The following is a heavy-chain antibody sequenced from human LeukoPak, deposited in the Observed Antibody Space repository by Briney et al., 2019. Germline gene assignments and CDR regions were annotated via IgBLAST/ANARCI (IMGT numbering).Heavy chain of an antibody. CDR2: TWYDGSNN. CDR3: ARDRYFGSDGFDI. V-gene: IGHV3-33*01. CDR1: GFSFGEHG. Sequence: GGPWGLSCAASGFSFGEHGMHWVRQAPGKGPEWVTVTWYDGSNNHYADSVKGRFTISRDNSKNTVFLEVNSLRAEDTAVYHCARDRYFGSDGFDIWGPGTMVIVSS. J-gene: IGHJ3*02. D-gene: IGHD3-10*01.